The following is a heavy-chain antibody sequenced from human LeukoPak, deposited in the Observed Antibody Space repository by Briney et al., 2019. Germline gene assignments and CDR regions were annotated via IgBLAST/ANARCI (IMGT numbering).Heavy chain of an antibody. V-gene: IGHV4-38-2*01. Sequence: SETLSLTCAVSGYSISSGYYWGWIRQPPGKGLEWIGSIYHSGSTYYNPSLKSRVTISVDTSKNQFSLKLSSVTAADTAVYYCARPGGTMIVAAIDYWGQGTLVTVSS. CDR2: IYHSGST. J-gene: IGHJ4*02. D-gene: IGHD3-22*01. CDR3: ARPGGTMIVAAIDY. CDR1: GYSISSGYY.